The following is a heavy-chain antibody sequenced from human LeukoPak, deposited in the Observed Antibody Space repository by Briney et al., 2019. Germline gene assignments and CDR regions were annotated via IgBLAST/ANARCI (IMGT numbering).Heavy chain of an antibody. Sequence: GVSVKVSCKASGGTFSSYAISWVRQAPGQGLEWMGRIIPILGIANYAQKFQGRVTITADKSTSTAYMELSSLRSEDTAVYYCARSVVVTAPFDYWGQGTLVTVSS. V-gene: IGHV1-69*04. CDR1: GGTFSSYA. CDR2: IIPILGIA. D-gene: IGHD2-21*02. J-gene: IGHJ4*02. CDR3: ARSVVVTAPFDY.